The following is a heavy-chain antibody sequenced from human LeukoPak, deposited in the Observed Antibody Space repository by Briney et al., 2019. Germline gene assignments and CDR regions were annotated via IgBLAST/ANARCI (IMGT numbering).Heavy chain of an antibody. D-gene: IGHD3-10*01. CDR1: GGSISSYY. V-gene: IGHV4-59*01. J-gene: IGHJ5*02. CDR2: IYYSGST. Sequence: KASETLSLTCTVSGGSISSYYWSWIRQPPGKGLEWIGYIYYSGSTNYNPSLKSRVTISVDTSKNQFSLKLSSVTAADTAVYYCARSNWSATAPFARGAGPTPKYNWFDPWGQGTLVTVSS. CDR3: ARSNWSATAPFARGAGPTPKYNWFDP.